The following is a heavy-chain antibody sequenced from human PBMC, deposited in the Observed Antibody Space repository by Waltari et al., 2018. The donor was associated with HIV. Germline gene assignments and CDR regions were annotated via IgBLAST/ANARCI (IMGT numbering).Heavy chain of an antibody. CDR2: ISYDGSNK. Sequence: SSYGMHWVRQAPGKGLEWVAVISYDGSNKYYADSVKGRFTISRDNSKNTLYLQMNSLRAGDTAVYYCAKVIRGSYYFDYWGQGILVTVSS. CDR1: SSYG. D-gene: IGHD1-26*01. J-gene: IGHJ4*02. CDR3: AKVIRGSYYFDY. V-gene: IGHV3-30*18.